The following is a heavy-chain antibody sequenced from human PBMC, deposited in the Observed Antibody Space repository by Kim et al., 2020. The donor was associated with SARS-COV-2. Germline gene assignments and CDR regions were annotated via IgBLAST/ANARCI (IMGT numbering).Heavy chain of an antibody. CDR3: ARGREGVVPSPILGFGPQYVYFIMDL. D-gene: IGHD3-10*01. CDR2: IHQSGST. J-gene: IGHJ6*02. CDR1: TGSFSGYY. V-gene: IGHV4-34*01. Sequence: SETLSLTCAVYTGSFSGYYWSWIRQPPGKGLEWIGEIHQSGSTNYNPSLKSRVTISIDTSKNQFSLKLSSVTAADTAFYYCARGREGVVPSPILGFGPQYVYFIMDLWGHETTVTVSS.